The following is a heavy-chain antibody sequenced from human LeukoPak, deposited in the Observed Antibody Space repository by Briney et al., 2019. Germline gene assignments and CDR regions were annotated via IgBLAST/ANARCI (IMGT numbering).Heavy chain of an antibody. Sequence: SETLSLTCTASGGSISSYYWSWTRQPPGKGLEWIGYIYYSGSTNYNPSLKSRVTISVDTSKNQFSLKLSSVTAADTAVYYCARASDTAMGVFDYWGQGTLVTVSS. V-gene: IGHV4-59*01. J-gene: IGHJ4*02. CDR2: IYYSGST. D-gene: IGHD5-18*01. CDR1: GGSISSYY. CDR3: ARASDTAMGVFDY.